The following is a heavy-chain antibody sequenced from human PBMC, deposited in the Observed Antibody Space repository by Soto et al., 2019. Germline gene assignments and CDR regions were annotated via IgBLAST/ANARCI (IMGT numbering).Heavy chain of an antibody. J-gene: IGHJ4*02. D-gene: IGHD2-2*01. CDR3: ARDQEVPAAGNLDY. V-gene: IGHV3-21*01. CDR1: GFTFSSYS. CDR2: ISSSSSYI. Sequence: EVQLVESGGGLVKPGGSLRLSCAASGFTFSSYSMNWVRQAPGKGLEWVSSISSSSSYIYYADSVKGRFTISRDNDKNSLYLQRNSLRAEDTAVYYCARDQEVPAAGNLDYWGQGTLVTVSS.